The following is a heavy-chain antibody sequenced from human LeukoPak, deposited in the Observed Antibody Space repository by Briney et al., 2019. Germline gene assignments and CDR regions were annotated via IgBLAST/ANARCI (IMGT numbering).Heavy chain of an antibody. J-gene: IGHJ4*02. D-gene: IGHD3-9*01. CDR2: ISSSSSYI. V-gene: IGHV3-21*06. Sequence: GGSLRLSCAASRFTFSNYSMNWVRQAPGKGLEWVSFISSSSSYIYYADSVKGRFTISRDNAKNSLYLQMNSLRVEDTAVYYCARVPDNYDILAGYDTPLGWGQGTLVTVSS. CDR1: RFTFSNYS. CDR3: ARVPDNYDILAGYDTPLG.